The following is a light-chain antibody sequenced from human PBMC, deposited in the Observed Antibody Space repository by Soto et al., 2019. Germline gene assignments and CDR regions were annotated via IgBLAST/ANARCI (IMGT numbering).Light chain of an antibody. CDR1: SSDVGGYNY. J-gene: IGLJ2*01. CDR3: CSYTSISTSAV. V-gene: IGLV2-8*01. CDR2: EVN. Sequence: QSALTQPPSASGSPGQSVAISCTGTSSDVGGYNYVSWYQQHPGKAPKLMIYEVNKRPSGVPDRFSGSKSGNTASLTISGLQTEDEADYYCCSYTSISTSAVFGGGTKLTVL.